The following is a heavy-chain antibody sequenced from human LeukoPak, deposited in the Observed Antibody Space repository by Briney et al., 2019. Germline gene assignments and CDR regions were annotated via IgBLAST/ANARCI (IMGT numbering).Heavy chain of an antibody. CDR3: AKVHLLWESRLYFQH. CDR1: GGTFSSYA. D-gene: IGHD1-26*01. Sequence: SVKVSCKASGGTFSSYAISWVRQAPGQGLEWMGGIIPIFGTANYAQKFQGRVTITADESTSTAYMELSSLRAEDTAVYYCAKVHLLWESRLYFQHWGQGTLVTVSS. J-gene: IGHJ1*01. V-gene: IGHV1-69*13. CDR2: IIPIFGTA.